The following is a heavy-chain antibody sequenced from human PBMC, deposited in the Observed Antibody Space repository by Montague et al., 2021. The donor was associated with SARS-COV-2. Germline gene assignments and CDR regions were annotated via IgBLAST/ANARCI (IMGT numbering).Heavy chain of an antibody. V-gene: IGHV4-39*01. D-gene: IGHD5-18*01. CDR1: GGSVRSSNFY. CDR2: IYYSGIT. CDR3: ARHGGHSYAHFAY. Sequence: SETLSLTCTVSGGSVRSSNFYWGWIRQPPGKGLEWIGSIYYSGITYYNASLKSRVTISVDTSKNQFSLKLTSVTAADTAVYYCARHGGHSYAHFAYWGQGTLVIVSS. J-gene: IGHJ4*02.